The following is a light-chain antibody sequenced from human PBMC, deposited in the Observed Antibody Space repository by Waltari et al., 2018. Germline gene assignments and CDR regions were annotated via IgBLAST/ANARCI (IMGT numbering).Light chain of an antibody. CDR3: CSYAGSSNSV. CDR2: DVS. J-gene: IGLJ3*02. Sequence: QSALTQPPSASGSPGQSVTISCTGTSGDVGSYNYVSWYQQEPGKGPKLIIYDVSKRPSGVPERFSGSKSGNTASLTVSGRQAEDEADYYCCSYAGSSNSVFGGGTKLTVL. CDR1: SGDVGSYNY. V-gene: IGLV2-8*01.